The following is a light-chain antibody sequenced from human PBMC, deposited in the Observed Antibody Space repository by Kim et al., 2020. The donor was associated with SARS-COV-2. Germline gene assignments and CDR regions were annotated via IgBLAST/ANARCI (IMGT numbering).Light chain of an antibody. V-gene: IGKV4-1*01. Sequence: DIVMTQSPDYLAVSLGERATINCKSSQSVLYSSNNKNYLAWYQQKPRQPPKLLIYWASTRESGVPDRFSGSGSGTDFTLTISSLQAEDVAVYYCQQYYSTPLTFGGGTKVDIK. CDR2: WAS. CDR3: QQYYSTPLT. CDR1: QSVLYSSNNKNY. J-gene: IGKJ4*01.